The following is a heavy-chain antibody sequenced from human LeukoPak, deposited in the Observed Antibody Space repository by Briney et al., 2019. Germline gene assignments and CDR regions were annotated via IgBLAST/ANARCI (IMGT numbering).Heavy chain of an antibody. J-gene: IGHJ5*02. Sequence: ASVKVSCKASGGTFSSYAISWVRQAPGQGLEWMGWINPNSGGTNYAQKFQGRVTMTRDTSISTAYMELSRLRSDDTAVYYCARSYGDILTGYYTRWFDPWGQGTLVTVSS. CDR1: GGTFSSYA. V-gene: IGHV1-2*02. CDR3: ARSYGDILTGYYTRWFDP. CDR2: INPNSGGT. D-gene: IGHD3-9*01.